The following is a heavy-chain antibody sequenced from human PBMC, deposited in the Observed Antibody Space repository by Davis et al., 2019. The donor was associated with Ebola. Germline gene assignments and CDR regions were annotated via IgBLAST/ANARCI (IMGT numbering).Heavy chain of an antibody. CDR1: GYTFTGYY. CDR3: ARDLHNFDY. V-gene: IGHV1-2*02. J-gene: IGHJ4*02. CDR2: INPNSGGS. Sequence: ASVKVSCKASGYTFTGYYIHWARQAPGQGLEWMGWINPNSGGSNYAQKFQGRVTMTRDTSINTAYMELSRLRSDDTAIYYCARDLHNFDYWGQGTLVTVSS.